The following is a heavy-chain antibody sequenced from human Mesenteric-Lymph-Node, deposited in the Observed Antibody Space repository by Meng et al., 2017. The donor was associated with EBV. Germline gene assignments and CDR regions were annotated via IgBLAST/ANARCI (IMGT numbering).Heavy chain of an antibody. V-gene: IGHV4-61*08. CDR3: ARQEVGANFDY. J-gene: IGHJ4*02. CDR2: IYYSGST. CDR1: GDSVSNRDYY. D-gene: IGHD1-26*01. Sequence: QVQRQESGPGLVKPSETLSLTCTVSGDSVSNRDYYWSWVRQPPGKGLEWIGYIYYSGSTSYNPSLKSRITISLDKSKNDFSLKLSSVTAADTAVYYCARQEVGANFDYWGQGTLVTVSS.